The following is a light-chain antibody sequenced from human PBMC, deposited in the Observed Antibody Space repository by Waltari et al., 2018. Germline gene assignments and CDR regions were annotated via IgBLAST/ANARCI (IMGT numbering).Light chain of an antibody. J-gene: IGLJ3*02. CDR2: STN. CDR1: RSNIGAEV. CDR3: ATWDYSLDGQV. Sequence: QSVLTQPPSASGTPGQRVTISCSGSRSNIGAEVVNWYQVLPGTAPKLLIYSTNRRPSGVPERFSASKSGTSASLAISGLQSEDEADYYCATWDYSLDGQVFGGGTKLTVL. V-gene: IGLV1-44*01.